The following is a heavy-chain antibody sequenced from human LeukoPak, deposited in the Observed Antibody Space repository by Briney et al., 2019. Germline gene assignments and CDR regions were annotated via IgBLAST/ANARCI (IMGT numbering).Heavy chain of an antibody. D-gene: IGHD7-27*01. CDR1: GFTVSSNY. Sequence: PGGSLRLSCAAPGFTVSSNYMSWVRQAPGKGLEYVSAISNNGGNTYYADSVKGRFTISRDNSKNTLYLQMGSLRAEDMAVYYCARVGNWGSPLYYSDFWGQGTLVTVSS. CDR2: ISNNGGNT. V-gene: IGHV3-64*02. J-gene: IGHJ4*02. CDR3: ARVGNWGSPLYYSDF.